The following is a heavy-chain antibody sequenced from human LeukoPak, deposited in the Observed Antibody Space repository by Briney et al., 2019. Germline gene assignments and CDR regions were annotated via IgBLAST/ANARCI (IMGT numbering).Heavy chain of an antibody. Sequence: GGSRRLSCTVSGISFSDYWMSWVRQAPGKGLEWVANIKEDGGEMYYVDSVRGRFIISRDNAKNSVYLQMNILRVEDTAVYYCASGMIEFDYWGQGTLVTVSS. J-gene: IGHJ4*02. CDR2: IKEDGGEM. D-gene: IGHD1-14*01. V-gene: IGHV3-7*01. CDR3: ASGMIEFDY. CDR1: GISFSDYW.